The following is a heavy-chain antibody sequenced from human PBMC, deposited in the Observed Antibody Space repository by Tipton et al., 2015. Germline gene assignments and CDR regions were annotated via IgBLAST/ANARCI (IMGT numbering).Heavy chain of an antibody. CDR1: GGSISSSGYY. V-gene: IGHV4-39*01. J-gene: IGHJ5*02. D-gene: IGHD3-3*01. CDR2: IYYSGST. Sequence: TLSLTCTVSGGSISSSGYYWGWIRQPPGKGLEWIGNIYYSGSTNYNPSLESRVTISVGTSKNQFSLKVNSVTAADTAVYYCARRRYYDLWSGYNSGWFDPWGQGTLVTVSS. CDR3: ARRRYYDLWSGYNSGWFDP.